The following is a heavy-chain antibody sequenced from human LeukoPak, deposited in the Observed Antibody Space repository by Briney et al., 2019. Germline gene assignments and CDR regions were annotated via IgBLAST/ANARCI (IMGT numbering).Heavy chain of an antibody. CDR1: GFTFSSYG. V-gene: IGHV3-30*18. CDR2: ISYDGSNK. D-gene: IGHD3-9*01. J-gene: IGHJ5*02. CDR3: AKVRGLRYFDWSQH. Sequence: GGSLRLSCAASGFTFSSYGMHWVRQAPGKGLEWVAVISYDGSNKYYADSVKGRFTISRDNSKNTLYLQMNSLRAEDAAVYYCAKVRGLRYFDWSQHWGQGTLVTVSS.